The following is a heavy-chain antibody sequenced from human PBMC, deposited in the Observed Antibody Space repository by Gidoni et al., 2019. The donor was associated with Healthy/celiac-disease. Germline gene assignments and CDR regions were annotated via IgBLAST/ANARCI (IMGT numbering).Heavy chain of an antibody. J-gene: IGHJ4*02. Sequence: QVQLVESGGGVVQPGRSLRLSCAASGFTFSSYAMHWVRQAPGKGLEWVAVISYDGSNKYYADSVKGRFTISRDNSKNTLYLQMNSLRAEDTAVYYCARELSAAPPRYVFDYWGQGTLVTVSS. D-gene: IGHD6-6*01. CDR3: ARELSAAPPRYVFDY. CDR1: GFTFSSYA. V-gene: IGHV3-30-3*01. CDR2: ISYDGSNK.